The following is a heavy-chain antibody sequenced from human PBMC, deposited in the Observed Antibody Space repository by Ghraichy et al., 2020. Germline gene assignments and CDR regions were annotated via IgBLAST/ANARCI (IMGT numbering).Heavy chain of an antibody. CDR2: MNPNSGNT. D-gene: IGHD3-3*01. CDR3: ARGDFWSGYYNNWYFDL. Sequence: ASVKVSCKASGYTFTSYDINWVRQATGQGLEWMGWMNPNSGNTGYAQKFQGRVTMTRNTSISTAYMELSSLRSEDTAVYYCARGDFWSGYYNNWYFDLWGRGTLVTVSS. J-gene: IGHJ2*01. CDR1: GYTFTSYD. V-gene: IGHV1-8*01.